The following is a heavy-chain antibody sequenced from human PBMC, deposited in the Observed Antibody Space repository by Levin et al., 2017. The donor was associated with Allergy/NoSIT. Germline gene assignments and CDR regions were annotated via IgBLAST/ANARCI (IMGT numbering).Heavy chain of an antibody. J-gene: IGHJ6*02. V-gene: IGHV1-46*01. D-gene: IGHD3-22*01. CDR3: ARNTYFYDNRGRSGGFDV. CDR1: GYTFTTYY. CDR2: INPSGGSS. Sequence: ASVKVSCKASGYTFTTYYIHWVRQAPGQGLEWMGRINPSGGSSGYSQKFQGRVTMTSDTSTSTVYMELSSLRSEDTAVYFCARNTYFYDNRGRSGGFDVWGQGTTVTVSS.